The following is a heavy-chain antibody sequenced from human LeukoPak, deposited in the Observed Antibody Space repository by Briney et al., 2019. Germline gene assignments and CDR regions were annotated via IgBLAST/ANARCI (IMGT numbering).Heavy chain of an antibody. CDR1: GFTFSDYY. Sequence: PGGSLRLSCAASGFTFSDYYMIWVRQAPGKGLEWVSYISGSGSSIQYADSVKGRFTISRDNAKNSLYLQMNSLRAEDTAVYCCARDGVLRYFDWLYYFDYWGQGTLVTVSS. V-gene: IGHV3-11*01. D-gene: IGHD3-9*01. CDR2: ISGSGSSI. J-gene: IGHJ4*02. CDR3: ARDGVLRYFDWLYYFDY.